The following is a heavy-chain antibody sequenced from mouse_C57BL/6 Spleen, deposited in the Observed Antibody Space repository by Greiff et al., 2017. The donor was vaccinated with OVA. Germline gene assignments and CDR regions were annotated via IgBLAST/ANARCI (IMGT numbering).Heavy chain of an antibody. CDR3: ARDAGTTAY. CDR2: ISAGGSYT. D-gene: IGHD4-1*01. Sequence: EVQVVESGGGLVKPGGSLKLSCAASGFTFSSYAMSWVRQTPEKRLEWVATISAGGSYTSYPDNVKGRFTLSRDNAKNNLYLQMSHLKSEDTAMYYCARDAGTTAYWGQGTLVTVSA. CDR1: GFTFSSYA. V-gene: IGHV5-4*01. J-gene: IGHJ3*01.